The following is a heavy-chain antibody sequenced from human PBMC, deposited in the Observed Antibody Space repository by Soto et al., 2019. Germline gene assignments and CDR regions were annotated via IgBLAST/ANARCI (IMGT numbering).Heavy chain of an antibody. D-gene: IGHD6-6*01. J-gene: IGHJ5*02. V-gene: IGHV1-69*13. Sequence: GASVKVSCKASGGTFSSYAISWVRQAPGQGLEWMGGIIPIFGTANYAQKFQGRVTITADESTSTAYMELSSLRSEDTAVYYCARVWESSSSGPTWFDPWGQGTLVTVSS. CDR3: ARVWESSSSGPTWFDP. CDR2: IIPIFGTA. CDR1: GGTFSSYA.